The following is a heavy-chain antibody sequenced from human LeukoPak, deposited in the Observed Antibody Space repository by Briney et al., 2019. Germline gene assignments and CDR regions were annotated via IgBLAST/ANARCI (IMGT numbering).Heavy chain of an antibody. CDR2: IGTAGDT. CDR3: ARQNTPHGNFDY. Sequence: QPGGSLRLSCAASGFTLSSYAMHWVRQPAGKGLEWVSAIGTAGDTFYPGSVKGRFTISRENAKKSLFLQMDSLRAEDTAVCYCARQNTPHGNFDYWGQGTLVTVSS. D-gene: IGHD1-26*01. V-gene: IGHV3-13*01. J-gene: IGHJ4*02. CDR1: GFTLSSYA.